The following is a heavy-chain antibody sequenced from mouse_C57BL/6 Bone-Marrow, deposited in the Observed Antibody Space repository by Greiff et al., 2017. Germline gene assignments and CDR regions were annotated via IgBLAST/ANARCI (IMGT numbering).Heavy chain of an antibody. CDR2: ISSGGDYI. CDR3: TGPGDDGYYDYAMDY. D-gene: IGHD2-3*01. V-gene: IGHV5-9-1*02. CDR1: GFTFSSYA. Sequence: EVQLVEPGEGLVKPGGSLKLSCAASGFTFSSYAMSWVRQTPEKRLEWVAYISSGGDYIYYADTVKGRFTISRDTDRNTLYLQMSSLKSEDTTMYYCTGPGDDGYYDYAMDYWGQGTSGTVSS. J-gene: IGHJ4*01.